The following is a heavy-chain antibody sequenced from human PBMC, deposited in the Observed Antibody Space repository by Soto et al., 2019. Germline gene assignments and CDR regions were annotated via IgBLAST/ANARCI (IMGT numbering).Heavy chain of an antibody. J-gene: IGHJ6*02. D-gene: IGHD4-17*01. CDR3: TTQTPDYGDASTLTPFYYYYYGMDV. Sequence: EVQLVESGGGLVKPGGSLRLSCAASGFTFSNAWMSWVRQAPGKGLEWVGRIKSKTDGGTTDYAAPVKGRFTISRDDSKNTLYLQMNSLKTEDTAVYYCTTQTPDYGDASTLTPFYYYYYGMDVWGQGTTVTVSS. V-gene: IGHV3-15*01. CDR1: GFTFSNAW. CDR2: IKSKTDGGTT.